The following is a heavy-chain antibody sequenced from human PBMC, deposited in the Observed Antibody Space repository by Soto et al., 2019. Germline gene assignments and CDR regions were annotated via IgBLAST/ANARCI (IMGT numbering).Heavy chain of an antibody. CDR1: GLTFSSYG. J-gene: IGHJ4*02. CDR3: ARDLDNWNSVPHYFDY. CDR2: IWYDGSNK. D-gene: IGHD1-7*01. Sequence: GWSLRLSCAASGLTFSSYGMHWVRQAPGKGLEWVAVIWYDGSNKYYADSVKGRFTISRDNSKNTLYLQMNSLRAEDTAVYYCARDLDNWNSVPHYFDYWGQGTLVTVSS. V-gene: IGHV3-33*01.